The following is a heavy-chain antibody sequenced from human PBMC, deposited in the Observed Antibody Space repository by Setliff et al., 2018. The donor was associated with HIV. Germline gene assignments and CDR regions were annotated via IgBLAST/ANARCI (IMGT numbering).Heavy chain of an antibody. CDR1: GGSISSYY. D-gene: IGHD3-22*01. CDR3: ARGLSFYDPGGFDY. J-gene: IGHJ4*02. CDR2: IYTSGST. Sequence: SETLSLTCTVSGGSISSYYWSWIRQPPGKGLEWIGYIYTSGSTNYNPSLKSRVTISVDTSKNQFSLKLSSVTAADTAVYYCARGLSFYDPGGFDYWGQGTLVTVLL. V-gene: IGHV4-4*09.